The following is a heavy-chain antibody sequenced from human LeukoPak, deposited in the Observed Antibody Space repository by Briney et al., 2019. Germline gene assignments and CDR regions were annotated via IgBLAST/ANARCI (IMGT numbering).Heavy chain of an antibody. CDR2: INPNSGGT. CDR3: ARVRYDSSGYCGGLSVFDY. D-gene: IGHD3-22*01. Sequence: VSSVTVSFMSSGYTFTDYYLHWLRQARGQGRAGMGFINPNSGGTNYTHKFQGRVTITRDTAISTAYMYLKRLRSDDTAVYYCARVRYDSSGYCGGLSVFDYWGQGTLVTVSS. V-gene: IGHV1-2*02. J-gene: IGHJ4*02. CDR1: GYTFTDYY.